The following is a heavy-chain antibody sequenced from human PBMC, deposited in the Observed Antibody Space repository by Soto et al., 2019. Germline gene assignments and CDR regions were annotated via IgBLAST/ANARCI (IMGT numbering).Heavy chain of an antibody. J-gene: IGHJ4*02. D-gene: IGHD3-22*01. V-gene: IGHV3-74*01. CDR3: ARDYRRPPRYKSTGYVLDD. Sequence: GGSLRLSCAASGFSLSSYWMHWVRQAPGTGLVWVSRINSDGSTTNYADSVKGRFTISRDNAKNTLYLQMNSLRAEDTAVYYCARDYRRPPRYKSTGYVLDDWGQGTLVTVS. CDR2: INSDGSTT. CDR1: GFSLSSYW.